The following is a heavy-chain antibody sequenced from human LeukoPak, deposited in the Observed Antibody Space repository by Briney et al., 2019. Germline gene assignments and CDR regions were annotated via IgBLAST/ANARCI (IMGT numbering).Heavy chain of an antibody. Sequence: SVKVSCKASGGTFSRYAISWVRQAPGQGLEWMGGFIPIFGTANYAQKFQGRVTITADESTSTAYMELSSLRSDDTAVYYCARDAAIYDSNGYYYLWWGQGTLVTVSS. D-gene: IGHD3-22*01. CDR2: FIPIFGTA. J-gene: IGHJ4*02. V-gene: IGHV1-69*01. CDR3: ARDAAIYDSNGYYYLW. CDR1: GGTFSRYA.